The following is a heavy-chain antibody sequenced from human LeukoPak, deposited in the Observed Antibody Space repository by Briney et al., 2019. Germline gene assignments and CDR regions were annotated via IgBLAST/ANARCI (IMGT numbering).Heavy chain of an antibody. J-gene: IGHJ3*02. CDR1: GFTFNSYG. CDR3: AKDGGSGSYFAFDI. Sequence: RGSLRLSCAASGFTFNSYGMHWVRQAPGKGREWVAFIRYDGSKSYFADSVKGRFALSRDNSKHTLYLQMSSLRPEDTAVYFGAKDGGSGSYFAFDIWGQGTMVTVSS. V-gene: IGHV3-30*02. D-gene: IGHD1-26*01. CDR2: IRYDGSKS.